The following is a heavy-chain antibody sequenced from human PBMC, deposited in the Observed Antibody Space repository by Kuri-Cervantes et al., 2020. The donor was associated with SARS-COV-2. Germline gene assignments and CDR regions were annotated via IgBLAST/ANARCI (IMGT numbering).Heavy chain of an antibody. Sequence: GGSLRLTCAASGFTFSTYGMHWVRQAPGKGLEWVAVIWYDGSNKYYVDSVKGRFTISRDNSKNTLYLQMNRLRAEDTAVYYCARDLTPAAFDIWGQGTMVTVSS. CDR2: IWYDGSNK. D-gene: IGHD3-9*01. J-gene: IGHJ3*02. CDR3: ARDLTPAAFDI. CDR1: GFTFSTYG. V-gene: IGHV3-33*08.